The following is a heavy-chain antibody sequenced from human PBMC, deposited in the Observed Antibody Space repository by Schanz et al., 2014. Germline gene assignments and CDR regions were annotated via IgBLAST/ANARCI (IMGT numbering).Heavy chain of an antibody. J-gene: IGHJ3*02. V-gene: IGHV1-18*01. D-gene: IGHD5-18*01. CDR1: GYTFTSYD. CDR3: TRGGYSYALSAFDI. Sequence: VQLVQSGAEVKRPGASVRVSCKASGYTFTSYDFNWVRQAPGQGLEWMGWITAYNGDTNYALKLQGRVTMTTDTSTGTAYMELRSLRSDDTALYYCTRGGYSYALSAFDIWGQGTMVNVSS. CDR2: ITAYNGDT.